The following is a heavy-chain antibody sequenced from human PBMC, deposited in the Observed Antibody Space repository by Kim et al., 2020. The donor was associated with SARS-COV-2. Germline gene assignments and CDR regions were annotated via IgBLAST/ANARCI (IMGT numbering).Heavy chain of an antibody. V-gene: IGHV4-59*13. Sequence: SETLSLTCTVSGGSISSYYWSWIRQPPGKGLEWIGYIYYSGSTNYNPSLKSRVTISVDTSKNQFSLKLSSVTAADTAVYYCARTTMVRGRRNYYYYYGMDVWGQGTTVTVSS. D-gene: IGHD3-10*01. CDR2: IYYSGST. CDR3: ARTTMVRGRRNYYYYYGMDV. J-gene: IGHJ6*02. CDR1: GGSISSYY.